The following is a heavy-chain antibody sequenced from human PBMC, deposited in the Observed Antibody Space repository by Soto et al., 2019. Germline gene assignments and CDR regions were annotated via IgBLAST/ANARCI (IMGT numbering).Heavy chain of an antibody. V-gene: IGHV1-2*02. CDR2: INTKTGGT. CDR3: ATDKVAFDM. J-gene: IGHJ3*02. D-gene: IGHD3-9*01. CDR1: GYIFTGYY. Sequence: ASVKVSCKASGYIFTGYYIQWVRQAPGQGLEWMGWINTKTGGTKYAQKFQGRVTMTRDTSINTAYMEVSRLRSDDTAVYYCATDKVAFDMWGQGTMVTV.